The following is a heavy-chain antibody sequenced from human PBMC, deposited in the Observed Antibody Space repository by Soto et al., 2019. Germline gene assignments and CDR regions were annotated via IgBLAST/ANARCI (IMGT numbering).Heavy chain of an antibody. J-gene: IGHJ5*02. V-gene: IGHV4-4*07. CDR3: ARDRTAAGPSNWFDP. CDR1: GGSISYYY. CDR2: IYPSGST. Sequence: SETLSLTCAVSGGSISYYYWSWIRQSAGKGLEWIGRIYPSGSTNYNPSLKGRVTMSVDTSNNQFSLNLGSVTAADTAVYYCARDRTAAGPSNWFDPWGQGTLVTVSS. D-gene: IGHD6-13*01.